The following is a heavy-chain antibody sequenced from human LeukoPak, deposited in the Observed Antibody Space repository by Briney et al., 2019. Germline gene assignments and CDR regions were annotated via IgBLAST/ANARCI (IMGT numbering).Heavy chain of an antibody. J-gene: IGHJ6*03. V-gene: IGHV4-39*07. CDR3: AREGSSWPGGYYYYMDV. CDR1: GGSISSSSYY. CDR2: IYYSGST. D-gene: IGHD6-13*01. Sequence: PSETLSLTCTVSGGSISSSSYYWGWIRQPPGKGLEWIGNIYYSGSTYYNASLKSRVTTSVDTSKNHFSLKLSSVTAADTAVYYCAREGSSWPGGYYYYMDVWGKGTTVTVSS.